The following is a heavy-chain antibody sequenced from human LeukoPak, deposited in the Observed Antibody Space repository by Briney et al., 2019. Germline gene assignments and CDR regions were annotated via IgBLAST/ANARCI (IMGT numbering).Heavy chain of an antibody. Sequence: NPSETLSLTCAVYGGSFSGYYWSWIRQPPGKGLEWIGEINHSGSTNYNPSLKSRVTISVDTSKNQFSLKLSSVTAADTAVYYCAKEIWPTVTIPGRTYFDYWGQGTLVTVSS. CDR1: GGSFSGYY. J-gene: IGHJ4*02. CDR3: AKEIWPTVTIPGRTYFDY. V-gene: IGHV4-34*01. D-gene: IGHD4-17*01. CDR2: INHSGST.